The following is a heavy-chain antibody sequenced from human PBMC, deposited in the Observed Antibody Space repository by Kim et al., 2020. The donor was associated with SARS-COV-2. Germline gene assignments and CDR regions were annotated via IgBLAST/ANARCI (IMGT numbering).Heavy chain of an antibody. Sequence: GGSLRLSCAASGFTFNTYGMHWVRQSPGKGLEWVAVISYDGSKKYYADSVKGRFTISRDNSKNTLYLQMNSLRIEDTAVYYCAKSFSGSYFGYDYWGQGTLVTGS. CDR2: ISYDGSKK. J-gene: IGHJ4*02. V-gene: IGHV3-30*18. CDR1: GFTFNTYG. D-gene: IGHD1-26*01. CDR3: AKSFSGSYFGYDY.